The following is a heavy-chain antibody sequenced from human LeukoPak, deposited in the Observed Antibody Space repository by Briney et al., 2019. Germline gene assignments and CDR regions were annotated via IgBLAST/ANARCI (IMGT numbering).Heavy chain of an antibody. J-gene: IGHJ4*02. V-gene: IGHV3-23*01. CDR3: AKDRGLVGSTPSNFDY. CDR2: ISGSGGST. CDR1: GFTFSSNA. D-gene: IGHD1-26*01. Sequence: GGSLRLSCAASGFTFSSNAMNWVRQAPGKGLGWVSGISGSGGSTYSADSVKGRFTISRDNSKKTVYLQMNSLRAEDTAVYYCAKDRGLVGSTPSNFDYWGQGTLVTVSS.